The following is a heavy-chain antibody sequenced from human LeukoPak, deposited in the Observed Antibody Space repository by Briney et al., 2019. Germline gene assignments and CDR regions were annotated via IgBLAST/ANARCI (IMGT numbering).Heavy chain of an antibody. Sequence: MPSETLSLTCAVYGGSFSGYYWSWIRQPPGKGLEWIGEINHSGSTNYNPSLKSRVTISVDTSKNQFSLKLSSVTAADTAVYYCARQDGYSSGWYQYNWFDPWGQGTLVTVSS. D-gene: IGHD6-19*01. CDR1: GGSFSGYY. CDR2: INHSGST. J-gene: IGHJ5*02. V-gene: IGHV4-34*01. CDR3: ARQDGYSSGWYQYNWFDP.